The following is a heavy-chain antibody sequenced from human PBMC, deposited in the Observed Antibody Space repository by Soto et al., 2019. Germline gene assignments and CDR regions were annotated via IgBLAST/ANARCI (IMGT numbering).Heavy chain of an antibody. J-gene: IGHJ4*02. CDR2: ISNSDSTT. D-gene: IGHD4-17*01. CDR1: GFTFSDYY. V-gene: IGHV3-11*01. Sequence: PGGSLRLSCAASGFTFSDYYMTWIRQAPGKGLEWLSYISNSDSTTYYADSVKGRFTISRDNAMNSLYLQMNSLRVEDTAVYYCARETVTTDDSGQGTRVTVSS. CDR3: ARETVTTDD.